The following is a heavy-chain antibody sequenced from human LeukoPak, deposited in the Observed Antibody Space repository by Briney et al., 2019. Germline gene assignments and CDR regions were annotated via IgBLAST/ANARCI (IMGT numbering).Heavy chain of an antibody. CDR1: GGTFSSYA. V-gene: IGHV1-69*13. CDR2: IIPIFGTA. J-gene: IGHJ5*02. CDR3: ARTGAHSSSWYNWFDP. D-gene: IGHD6-13*01. Sequence: GALVKVSCKASGGTFSSYAISWVRQAPGQGLEWMGGIIPIFGTANYAQKFQGRVTITADESTSTAYMELSSLRSEDTAVYYCARTGAHSSSWYNWFDPWGQGTLVTVSS.